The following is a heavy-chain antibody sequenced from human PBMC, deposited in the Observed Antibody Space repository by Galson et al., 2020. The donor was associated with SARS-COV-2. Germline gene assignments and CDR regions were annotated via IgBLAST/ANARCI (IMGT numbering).Heavy chain of an antibody. CDR1: RFTFTSSA. Sequence: SVKVSCKASRFTFTSSAVQWVRQARGQRLEWIGWIVVGSGNTHYAQKFQERVTITRDMSTSKAYMALSSVRSEDTAVYYCAADPLLVMDVWGKGTTVTVSS. V-gene: IGHV1-58*01. CDR2: IVVGSGNT. D-gene: IGHD6-6*01. CDR3: AADPLLVMDV. J-gene: IGHJ6*04.